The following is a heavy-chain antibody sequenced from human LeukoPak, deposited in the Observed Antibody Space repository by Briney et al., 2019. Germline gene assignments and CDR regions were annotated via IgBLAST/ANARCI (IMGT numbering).Heavy chain of an antibody. Sequence: PGGSLRLSCAASGFTVDDTYMSWVRQAPGKDLEWVSVVYSGGRTFYADSVKGRFTISRDSSKNTVYLQMNSRRVDDTAVYYCARQSTAGLDYWGQGTLVTVSS. D-gene: IGHD6-13*01. CDR2: VYSGGRT. V-gene: IGHV3-66*02. CDR3: ARQSTAGLDY. CDR1: GFTVDDTY. J-gene: IGHJ4*02.